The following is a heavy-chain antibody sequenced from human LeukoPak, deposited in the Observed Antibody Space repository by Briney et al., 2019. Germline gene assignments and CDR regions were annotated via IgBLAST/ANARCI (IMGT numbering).Heavy chain of an antibody. J-gene: IGHJ3*02. CDR1: GFTFSGYD. CDR3: ARVASWFNDAFDI. V-gene: IGHV3-48*04. D-gene: IGHD3-9*01. Sequence: GGSLRLSCAASGFTFSGYDMSWVRQAPGKGLEWVSYASSSSSTIYYADSVKSRFTISRDNAKNSLYLQMNSLRAEDTAVYYCARVASWFNDAFDIWGQGTMVTVSS. CDR2: ASSSSSTI.